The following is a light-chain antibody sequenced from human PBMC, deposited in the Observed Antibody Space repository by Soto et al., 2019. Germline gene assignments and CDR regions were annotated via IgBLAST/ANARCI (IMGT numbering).Light chain of an antibody. CDR2: EVS. J-gene: IGLJ3*02. CDR3: TSYTSSSAWG. Sequence: QSVLTQPASVSGSPGQSITISCTGTSSDVGGYNYVSWYQQHPGKAPKLMIYEVSNRPSGVSDRFSGSRSGNTASLTISGLQAEGESDYCCTSYTSSSAWGFGGGTKVTVL. CDR1: SSDVGGYNY. V-gene: IGLV2-14*01.